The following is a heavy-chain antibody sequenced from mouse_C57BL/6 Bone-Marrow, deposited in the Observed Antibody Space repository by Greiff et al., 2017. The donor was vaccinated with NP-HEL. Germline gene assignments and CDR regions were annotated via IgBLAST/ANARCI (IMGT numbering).Heavy chain of an antibody. CDR2: IGSGGST. J-gene: IGHJ3*01. D-gene: IGHD4-1*01. Sequence: VKLMESGPGLVQPSQSLSITCTVSGFSLTSYGVHWVRQSPGKGLEWLGVIGSGGSTDYNAAFISRLSISKDNSKSKVFFKMNSLQADDTAIYYWAKNGLTGTGGALPYWGQGTLVTVSA. V-gene: IGHV2-2*01. CDR3: AKNGLTGTGGALPY. CDR1: GFSLTSYG.